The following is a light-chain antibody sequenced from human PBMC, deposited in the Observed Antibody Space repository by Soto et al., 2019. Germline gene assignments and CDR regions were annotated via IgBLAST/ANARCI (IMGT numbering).Light chain of an antibody. J-gene: IGLJ2*01. CDR2: DKD. Sequence: QSVLTQPPSVSAAPGQKVTISCSGSSSNIGNNYVFWYQQRPGTAPKLLIYDKDKRPSGFPDRFSGSRSGTPATLGITGLQTGGEAGYYCATWVRSLLVGVFGGGTKVTVL. V-gene: IGLV1-51*01. CDR1: SSNIGNNY. CDR3: ATWVRSLLVGV.